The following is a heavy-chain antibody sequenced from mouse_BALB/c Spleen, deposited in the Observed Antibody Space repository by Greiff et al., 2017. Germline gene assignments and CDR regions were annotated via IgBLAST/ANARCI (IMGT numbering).Heavy chain of an antibody. CDR3: ARGDYGSSSAY. Sequence: EVKLMESGGGLVKPGGSLKLSCAASGFTFSDYYMYWVRQTPEKRLEWVATISDGGSYTYYPDSVKGRFTISRDNAKNNLYLQMSSLKSEDTAMYYCARGDYGSSSAYWGQGTLVTVSA. D-gene: IGHD1-1*01. J-gene: IGHJ3*01. CDR2: ISDGGSYT. CDR1: GFTFSDYY. V-gene: IGHV5-4*02.